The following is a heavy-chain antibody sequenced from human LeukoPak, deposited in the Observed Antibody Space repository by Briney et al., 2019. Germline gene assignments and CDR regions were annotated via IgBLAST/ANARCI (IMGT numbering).Heavy chain of an antibody. Sequence: PSETLSLTCTVSGGSISSSSDYWGWLRQPPGKGLEWIGSIYYSGSTYYNRSLKSRVTISVDTSKNQFSLKLSSVTAADTAVYYCARDYDNSGYYRVDAFDIWGQGAVVTVSS. J-gene: IGHJ3*02. CDR3: ARDYDNSGYYRVDAFDI. CDR1: GGSISSSSDY. CDR2: IYYSGST. V-gene: IGHV4-39*02. D-gene: IGHD3-22*01.